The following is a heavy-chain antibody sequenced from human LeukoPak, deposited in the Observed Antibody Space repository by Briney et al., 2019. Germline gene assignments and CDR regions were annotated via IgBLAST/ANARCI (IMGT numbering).Heavy chain of an antibody. CDR1: GYSISSGYY. CDR3: AKQSHTVGAAILDY. Sequence: PSETLSLTRTVSGYSISSGYYWGWIRQPPGKGLEWIGSIYHSGSTYYNPSLKSRVTISVDTSKNQFSLKLSSVTAADTAVYYCAKQSHTVGAAILDYWGQGTLVTVSS. J-gene: IGHJ4*02. D-gene: IGHD1-26*01. V-gene: IGHV4-38-2*02. CDR2: IYHSGST.